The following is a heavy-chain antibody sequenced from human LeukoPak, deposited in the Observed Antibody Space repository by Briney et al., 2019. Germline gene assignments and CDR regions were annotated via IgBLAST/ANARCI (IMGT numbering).Heavy chain of an antibody. J-gene: IGHJ4*02. CDR2: INTDGSSI. CDR3: ARGTARFDY. CDR1: GFTFTSYW. Sequence: GGSLRLSCAASGFTFTSYWMHWVRQAPGKGLVWVSRINTDGSSINYADSVKGRFTISRDNAKNTLYLQMSSLRAEDAAVYYCARGTARFDYWGQGTLVTVSS. V-gene: IGHV3-74*01.